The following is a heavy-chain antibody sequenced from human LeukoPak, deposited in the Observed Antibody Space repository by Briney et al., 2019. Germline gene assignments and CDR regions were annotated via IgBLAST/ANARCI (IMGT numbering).Heavy chain of an antibody. V-gene: IGHV3-30*04. J-gene: IGHJ3*01. CDR1: GFTFSSYA. Sequence: PGGSLRLSCAASGFTFSSYAMSWVRQAPGKGLEWVAVISYDGRNTYYAGSVQGRFTISRDNAKNTLHVQMNSLRPEDTAVFYCAKDASPIAASTTGAFDFWGQGAMVTVSS. CDR2: ISYDGRNT. D-gene: IGHD6-6*01. CDR3: AKDASPIAASTTGAFDF.